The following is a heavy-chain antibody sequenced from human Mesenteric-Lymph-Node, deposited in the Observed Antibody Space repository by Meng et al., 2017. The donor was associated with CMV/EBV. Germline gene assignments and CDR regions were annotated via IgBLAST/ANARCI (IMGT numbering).Heavy chain of an antibody. J-gene: IGHJ6*02. CDR3: ARKGGLTFRISMIVGAMDV. Sequence: GESLKISCAASGFTFSSYWMSWVRQAPGKGLEWVANIKQDGSEKYYVDSVKGRFTISRDNAKNSLYLQMNSLRAEDTAVYYCARKGGLTFRISMIVGAMDVWGQGITVTVSS. CDR1: GFTFSSYW. V-gene: IGHV3-7*01. D-gene: IGHD3-22*01. CDR2: IKQDGSEK.